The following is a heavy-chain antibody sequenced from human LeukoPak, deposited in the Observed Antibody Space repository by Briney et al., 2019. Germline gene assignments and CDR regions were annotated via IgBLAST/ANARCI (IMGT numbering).Heavy chain of an antibody. D-gene: IGHD6-13*01. Sequence: GGSLRLSCAASGFTFSSYAMSWVRQAPGKGLEWVANIKQDGSEKYYVDSVKGRFTISRDNAKNSLYLQMNSLRAEDTAVYYCARDMGSSSWYLSSGFDYWGQGTLVTVSS. V-gene: IGHV3-7*01. CDR1: GFTFSSYA. CDR2: IKQDGSEK. CDR3: ARDMGSSSWYLSSGFDY. J-gene: IGHJ4*02.